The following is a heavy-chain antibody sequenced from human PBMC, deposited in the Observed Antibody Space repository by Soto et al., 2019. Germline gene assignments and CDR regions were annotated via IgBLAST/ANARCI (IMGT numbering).Heavy chain of an antibody. CDR1: GASISYGGFS. J-gene: IGHJ4*02. D-gene: IGHD5-12*01. V-gene: IGHV4-30-2*06. Sequence: SETLSLTCTVSGASISYGGFSWSWIRQSPGKGLEWIGYISHLESTYFHPSFKSRLTMSIDRTRNQFSLKLSSVTAADMAVYYCARGGGYDSFDYWGQGGLVTVSS. CDR3: ARGGGYDSFDY. CDR2: ISHLEST.